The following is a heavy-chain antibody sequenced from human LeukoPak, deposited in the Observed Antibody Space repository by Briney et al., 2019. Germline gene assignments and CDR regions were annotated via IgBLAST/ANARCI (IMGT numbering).Heavy chain of an antibody. CDR2: ISTSSVNT. Sequence: AAVKVSCKASGYNFVNFGISWVRQAPGQGLEWMGWISTSSVNTNYAQKFQGRLTMTTDTSTSTAYMELRSLRSDDTAVYYCTRDFDNPENSCPSTSCIDVWGQGTTVTVSS. J-gene: IGHJ6*02. D-gene: IGHD2-2*01. V-gene: IGHV1-18*01. CDR3: TRDFDNPENSCPSTSCIDV. CDR1: GYNFVNFG.